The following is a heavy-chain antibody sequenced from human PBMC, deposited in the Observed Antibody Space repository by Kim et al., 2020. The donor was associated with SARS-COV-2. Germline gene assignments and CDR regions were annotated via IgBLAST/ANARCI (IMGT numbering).Heavy chain of an antibody. V-gene: IGHV6-1*01. J-gene: IGHJ4*02. D-gene: IGHD6-6*01. CDR2: YN. Sequence: YNDYAVTVKSRINIRPNTSKTQFSLQLNSVTPEDTAVYYCARDSVRHFDYWGQGTLVTVSS. CDR3: ARDSVRHFDY.